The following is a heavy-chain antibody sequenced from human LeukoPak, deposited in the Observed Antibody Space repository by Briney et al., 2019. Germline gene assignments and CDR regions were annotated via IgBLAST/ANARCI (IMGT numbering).Heavy chain of an antibody. CDR1: GVSFYGYY. CDR2: INHSGST. Sequence: SETLSLTRAVYGVSFYGYYGSWIRHPPGKGLEWIGEINHSGSTNYNPSLKSRITITVNTSNKHFSQKHSSVTAAHTAVYYCARVQGYYDSSGYRLDYWGQGTLVTVSS. V-gene: IGHV4-34*01. D-gene: IGHD3-22*01. CDR3: ARVQGYYDSSGYRLDY. J-gene: IGHJ4*02.